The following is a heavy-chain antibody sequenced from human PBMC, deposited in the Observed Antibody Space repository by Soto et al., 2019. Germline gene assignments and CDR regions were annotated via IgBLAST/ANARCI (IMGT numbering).Heavy chain of an antibody. V-gene: IGHV3-20*04. CDR1: GFIFGAHA. CDR2: INWIGGST. D-gene: IGHD3-16*01. Sequence: GGSLRLSCAASGFIFGAHAMSWVRQAPGKGLEWVSAINWIGGSTNYADSMKGRFTISRDNAKNSLYLQMSSLRAEDTALYYSARHGGTPDLYFDYWAQGPPVTVS. CDR3: ARHGGTPDLYFDY. J-gene: IGHJ4*02.